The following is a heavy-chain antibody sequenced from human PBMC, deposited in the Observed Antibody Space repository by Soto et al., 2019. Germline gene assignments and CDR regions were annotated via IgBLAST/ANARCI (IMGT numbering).Heavy chain of an antibody. J-gene: IGHJ6*02. D-gene: IGHD2-15*01. CDR1: GFTFSSYA. V-gene: IGHV3-23*01. CDR3: VYCSGGSCYSSGMDV. CDR2: ISGSGGTT. Sequence: PGGSLRLSCAASGFTFSSYAMSWVRQAPGKGLEWVSAISGSGGTTYYADSVKGRFTISRDNSKNTLYLQVNSLRAEDTAVYFCVYCSGGSCYSSGMDVWGQGTTVTVSS.